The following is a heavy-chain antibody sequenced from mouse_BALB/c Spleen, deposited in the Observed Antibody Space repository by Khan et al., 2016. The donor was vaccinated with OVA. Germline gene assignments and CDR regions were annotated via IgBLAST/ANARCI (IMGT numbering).Heavy chain of an antibody. D-gene: IGHD2-1*01. V-gene: IGHV5-6*01. J-gene: IGHJ3*01. Sequence: EVELVESGGDLVKPGGSLKLSCAASGFTFSSYGMSWVRQTPDKRLEWVATTTSGGSYTYYPASGKGRFTISRDNAKNTLYLQMTSLKSEDTAMYYCARLGNSWGQGTLVTVSA. CDR3: ARLGNS. CDR1: GFTFSSYG. CDR2: TTSGGSYT.